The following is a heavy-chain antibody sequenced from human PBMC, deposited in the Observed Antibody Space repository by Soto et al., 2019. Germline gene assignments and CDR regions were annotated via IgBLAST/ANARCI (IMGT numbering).Heavy chain of an antibody. J-gene: IGHJ6*03. CDR3: ARGVAAAGYYYYYYMDV. D-gene: IGHD6-13*01. CDR2: INHSGST. Sequence: SETLSLTCAVYGGSFSGYYWSWIRQPPGKGLEWIGEINHSGSTNYNPSLKSRVTISVDTSKNQFSLKLSSVTAADTAVYYCARGVAAAGYYYYYYMDVWGKGTTVTVSS. V-gene: IGHV4-34*01. CDR1: GGSFSGYY.